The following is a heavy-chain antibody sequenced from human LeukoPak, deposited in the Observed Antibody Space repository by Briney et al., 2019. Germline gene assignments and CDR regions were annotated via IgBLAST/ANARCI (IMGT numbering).Heavy chain of an antibody. Sequence: GGSLRLSCAASGFTFSSYSMSWVRQAPGKGLEWVANIKQDVSEKYYVDSVKGRFTISRDNAKNSLYLQMNSLRAEDTAVYYCARMGYCSGGSCYSGPPDAFDIWGQGTMVTVSS. J-gene: IGHJ3*02. CDR2: IKQDVSEK. CDR1: GFTFSSYS. D-gene: IGHD2-15*01. CDR3: ARMGYCSGGSCYSGPPDAFDI. V-gene: IGHV3-7*01.